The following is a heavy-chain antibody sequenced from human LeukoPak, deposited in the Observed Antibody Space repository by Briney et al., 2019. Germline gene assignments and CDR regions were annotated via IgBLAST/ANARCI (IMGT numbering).Heavy chain of an antibody. CDR3: ARDGPLPTYYYDSSGYFSY. V-gene: IGHV4-30-4*01. J-gene: IGHJ4*02. CDR1: GGSISSGDYY. D-gene: IGHD3-22*01. Sequence: SETLSLTCTVSGGSISSGDYYWSWIRQPPGKGLEWIGYIYYSGSTYYNPSLKSRVTISVDTSKNQFSLKLSSVTAADTAVYYCARDGPLPTYYYDSSGYFSYWGQGTLVTVSS. CDR2: IYYSGST.